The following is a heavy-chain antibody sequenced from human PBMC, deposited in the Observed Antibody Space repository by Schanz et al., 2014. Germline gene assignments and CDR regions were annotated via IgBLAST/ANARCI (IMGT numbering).Heavy chain of an antibody. CDR3: ARDAYVSKYNLFDS. D-gene: IGHD3-16*01. Sequence: QVQLVQSGADVKKPGASVKVSCKASGYTFTGYSMHWVRQAPGQGLEWMGGINPNSGGTNYAQKFKGRVTMTRETSISTVYMKLTSLTSDDTAIYYCARDAYVSKYNLFDSWGQGTLVTVSS. CDR1: GYTFTGYS. J-gene: IGHJ5*01. CDR2: INPNSGGT. V-gene: IGHV1-2*02.